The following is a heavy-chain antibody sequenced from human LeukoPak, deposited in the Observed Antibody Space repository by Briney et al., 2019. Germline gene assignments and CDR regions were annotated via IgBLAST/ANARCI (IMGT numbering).Heavy chain of an antibody. D-gene: IGHD3-10*01. J-gene: IGHJ4*02. Sequence: GGSLRLSCAASGFTFSNAWVSWVRQAPGKGLEWVGRIKSKTDGGTTDYAAPVKGRFTISRDDSKNTLYLQMNSLKTEDTAVYYCTTGVTMVRGRPKTYYFDYWGQGTLVTVSS. CDR1: GFTFSNAW. V-gene: IGHV3-15*01. CDR2: IKSKTDGGTT. CDR3: TTGVTMVRGRPKTYYFDY.